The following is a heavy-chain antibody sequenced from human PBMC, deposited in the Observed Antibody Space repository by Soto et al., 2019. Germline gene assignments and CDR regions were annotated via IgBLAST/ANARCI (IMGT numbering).Heavy chain of an antibody. J-gene: IGHJ6*02. CDR3: ARIPVAGTGWYYGMDV. D-gene: IGHD6-19*01. CDR2: IIPIFGTA. V-gene: IGHV1-69*01. CDR1: GGTFSSYA. Sequence: QVQLVQSGAEVKKPGSSVKVSCKASGGTFSSYAISWVRQAPGQGLEWMGGIIPIFGTANYAQKFQGRVTITAEESTSTAYMELSSLRSEDTAVYYCARIPVAGTGWYYGMDVWGQGTTVTVSS.